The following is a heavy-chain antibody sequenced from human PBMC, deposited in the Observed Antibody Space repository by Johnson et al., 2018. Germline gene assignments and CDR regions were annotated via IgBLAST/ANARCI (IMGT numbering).Heavy chain of an antibody. J-gene: IGHJ3*01. CDR1: RFTFSDYY. V-gene: IGHV3-11*04. CDR2: ISSSGTMK. Sequence: QVQLVESGGGLVKPGGSLRLSCEASRFTFSDYYMSWIRQAPGKGLEWLSYISSSGTMKYFVDSVKGRFTISRDNSKNTLYLQMNSLRAEDTAIYYCARGDYYDSSGYYNAFDVWGQGTMVTVSS. CDR3: ARGDYYDSSGYYNAFDV. D-gene: IGHD3-22*01.